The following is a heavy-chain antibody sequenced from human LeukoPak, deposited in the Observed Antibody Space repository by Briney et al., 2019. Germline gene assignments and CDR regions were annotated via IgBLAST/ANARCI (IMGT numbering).Heavy chain of an antibody. J-gene: IGHJ4*02. D-gene: IGHD6-6*01. CDR1: GFTCSSYG. V-gene: IGHV3-33*06. Sequence: PGGSLRLSCAASGFTCSSYGMHWVRQAPGKGLEWVAVIWYDGSNKYYADSVKGRFTISRDNSKNTLYLQMNSLRAEDTAVYYCAKDLLSSTQSGYWGQGTLVTVSS. CDR3: AKDLLSSTQSGY. CDR2: IWYDGSNK.